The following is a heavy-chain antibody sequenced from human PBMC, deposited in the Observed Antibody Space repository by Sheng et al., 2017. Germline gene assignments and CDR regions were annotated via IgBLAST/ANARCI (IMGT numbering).Heavy chain of an antibody. Sequence: QVQLVQSGAEVEKPGSSVKVSCKASGGTFSSSAITWVRQAPGQGLEWMGGIIPILGLTHYAQKFQGRVTITADKSTSTAYMELSSLRSEDTAVYFCARDPGVSQGHYYYYMDVWGKGTTVTVSS. CDR3: ARDPGVSQGHYYYYMDV. CDR1: GGTFSSSA. CDR2: IIPILGLT. V-gene: IGHV1-69*04. D-gene: IGHD3-3*01. J-gene: IGHJ6*03.